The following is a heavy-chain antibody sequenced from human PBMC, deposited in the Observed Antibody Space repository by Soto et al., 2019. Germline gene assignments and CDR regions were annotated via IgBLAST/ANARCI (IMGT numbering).Heavy chain of an antibody. CDR1: GGSISSYY. CDR3: ARGMRGDYVGVDAFDI. D-gene: IGHD4-17*01. J-gene: IGHJ3*02. Sequence: QVQLQESGPGLVKPSETLSLTCTVSGGSISSYYWSWIRQPPGKGLEWIGYIYYSGSTNYNPSLKSRVTISVDTSKNQFSLKLSSVTAADTAVYYCARGMRGDYVGVDAFDIWGQGTMVTVSS. CDR2: IYYSGST. V-gene: IGHV4-59*01.